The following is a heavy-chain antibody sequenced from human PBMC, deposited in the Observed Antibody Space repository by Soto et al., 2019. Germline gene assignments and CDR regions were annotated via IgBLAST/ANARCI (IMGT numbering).Heavy chain of an antibody. CDR1: GYTLTELS. CDR3: ATLYYYDSSGYREMASDI. V-gene: IGHV1-24*01. J-gene: IGHJ3*02. D-gene: IGHD3-22*01. Sequence: ASVKVSCKVSGYTLTELSMHWVRQAPGKGLEWMGGFDPEDGETIYAQKFQGRVTMTEDTSTDTAYMELSSLRSEDTAVYYCATLYYYDSSGYREMASDIWGQGTMVTVSS. CDR2: FDPEDGET.